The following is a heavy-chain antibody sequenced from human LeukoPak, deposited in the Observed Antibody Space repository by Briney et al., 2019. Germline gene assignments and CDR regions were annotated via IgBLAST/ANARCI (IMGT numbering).Heavy chain of an antibody. V-gene: IGHV3-30-3*01. CDR2: ISYDGSNK. CDR3: ARDGRYYYILTGSHNWFDP. J-gene: IGHJ5*02. CDR1: GFTFSSYA. Sequence: GGSLRLSCAASGFTFSSYAMHWVRQAPGKGLEWVAVISYDGSNKYYADSVKGRFTISRDNSKNTLYLQMNSLRAEDTAVYYCARDGRYYYILTGSHNWFDPWGQGTLVTVSS. D-gene: IGHD3-9*01.